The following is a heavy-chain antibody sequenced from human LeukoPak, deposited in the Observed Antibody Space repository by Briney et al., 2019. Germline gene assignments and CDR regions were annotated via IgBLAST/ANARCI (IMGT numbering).Heavy chain of an antibody. V-gene: IGHV3-30*02. CDR2: IRYDGSKK. D-gene: IGHD3/OR15-3a*01. Sequence: GGSLRLSCAASGFTFSSYGMHWVRQAPGKGLEWVSLIRYDGSKKDYADSVKGRFTVSRDNSKNTLYLQMNSLRAEDTAMYYCVRTGDTERFDYWGQGTLVTVSS. J-gene: IGHJ4*02. CDR1: GFTFSSYG. CDR3: VRTGDTERFDY.